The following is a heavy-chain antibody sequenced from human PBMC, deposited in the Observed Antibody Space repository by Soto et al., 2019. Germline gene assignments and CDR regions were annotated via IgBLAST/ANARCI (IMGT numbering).Heavy chain of an antibody. J-gene: IGHJ4*02. D-gene: IGHD6-13*01. CDR2: FDPEDGET. CDR1: GYSITGLS. Sequence: GTSVEVSWKESGYSITGLSMWWVRQAPGKGFEWMGGFDPEDGETIYAQKFQGRVTMTEDTSTDTAYMELSSLRSEDTAVYYCATERGGLIAAAGTAFDYWGQGPLVTVSS. V-gene: IGHV1-24*01. CDR3: ATERGGLIAAAGTAFDY.